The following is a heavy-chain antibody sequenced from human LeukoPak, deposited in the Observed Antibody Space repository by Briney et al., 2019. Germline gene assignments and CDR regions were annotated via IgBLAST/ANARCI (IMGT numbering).Heavy chain of an antibody. V-gene: IGHV3-30*02. CDR1: GFSFNTYG. D-gene: IGHD6-13*01. CDR2: IRDDGSIK. CDR3: AKDARQQINWFDS. J-gene: IGHJ5*01. Sequence: RGSLRLSCSASGFSFNTYGMHWVRQTPGKGLEWVAFIRDDGSIKHYADFLRGRFTISRDNSKNTLYLQMHGLTTEDTSIYYCAKDARQQINWFDSWGQGTLVTVSS.